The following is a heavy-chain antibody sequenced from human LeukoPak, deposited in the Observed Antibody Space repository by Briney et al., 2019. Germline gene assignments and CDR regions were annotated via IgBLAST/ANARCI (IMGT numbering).Heavy chain of an antibody. V-gene: IGHV1-18*01. D-gene: IGHD5/OR15-5a*01. J-gene: IGHJ2*01. CDR3: ARCRASLRTPPYWYFDL. Sequence: GASVKVSCKASGYTFNTYGISWVRQAPGQALEWMGWISAYNGDTNYAQKVQGRVTMTTDTSTSTVYMELRSLRSDDTAVYYCARCRASLRTPPYWYFDLWGRGTLVTVSS. CDR2: ISAYNGDT. CDR1: GYTFNTYG.